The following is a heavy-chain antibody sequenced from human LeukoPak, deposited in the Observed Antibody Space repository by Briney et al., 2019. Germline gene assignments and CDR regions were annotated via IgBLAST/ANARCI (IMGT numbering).Heavy chain of an antibody. CDR2: IYYSGST. J-gene: IGHJ3*02. Sequence: SETLSLTCTVSGGSISSSSYYWGWIRQPPGKGLEWIGSIYYSGSTYYNPSLKSRVTISVDTSKNQFSLKLSSVTAADTAVYYCARDRGGIQLWSDAFDIWGQGTMVTVSS. V-gene: IGHV4-39*07. CDR1: GGSISSSSYY. D-gene: IGHD5-18*01. CDR3: ARDRGGIQLWSDAFDI.